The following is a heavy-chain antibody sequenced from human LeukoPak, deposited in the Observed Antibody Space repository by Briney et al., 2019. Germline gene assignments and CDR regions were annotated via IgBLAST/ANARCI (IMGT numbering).Heavy chain of an antibody. V-gene: IGHV1-2*02. CDR1: GYTFTGYY. CDR2: INPNSGGT. J-gene: IGHJ6*03. CDR3: ASLSIVGASHNYYYYYMDV. D-gene: IGHD1-26*01. Sequence: ASVKVSCKASGYTFTGYYMHWVRQAPGQGLEWMGWINPNSGGTNYAQKFQGRVTMTRDTSISTAYMGLSRLRSDDTAVYYCASLSIVGASHNYYYYYMDVWGKGTTVTVSS.